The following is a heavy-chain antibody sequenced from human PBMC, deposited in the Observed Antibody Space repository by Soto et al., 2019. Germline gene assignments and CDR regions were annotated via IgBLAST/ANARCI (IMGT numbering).Heavy chain of an antibody. Sequence: QVQLQESGPGLVKPSETLSLTCTVSGGSISSYYWSWIRHSGSTNYNPSLKSRVTISVDTSKNQFSLKLSSVTAADTAVYYCARLNRWFDPWGQGTLVTVSS. CDR3: ARLNRWFDP. CDR1: GGSISSYY. CDR2: SGST. J-gene: IGHJ5*02. D-gene: IGHD3-16*02. V-gene: IGHV4-59*08.